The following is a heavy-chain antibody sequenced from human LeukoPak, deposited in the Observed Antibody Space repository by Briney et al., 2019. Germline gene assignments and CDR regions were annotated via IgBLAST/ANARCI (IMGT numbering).Heavy chain of an antibody. CDR2: ISSGDTYI. CDR3: AREGHSGYDY. Sequence: GGSLRLSCAASGFSFSSYSMNWVRQAPGKGPEWVSSISSGDTYIYYTDSVKGRFTISRDNAKNSLYLQMNSLRVDDTAVYYCAREGHSGYDYWGQGTLVTVSS. D-gene: IGHD5-12*01. CDR1: GFSFSSYS. V-gene: IGHV3-21*01. J-gene: IGHJ4*02.